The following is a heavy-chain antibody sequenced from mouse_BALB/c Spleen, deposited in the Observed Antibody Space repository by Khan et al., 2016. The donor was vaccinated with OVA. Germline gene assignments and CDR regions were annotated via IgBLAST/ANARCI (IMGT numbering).Heavy chain of an antibody. CDR1: GFTFSTYG. CDR3: TRLAYYYDSEGFAY. V-gene: IGHV5-6*01. Sequence: EVELVESGGDLVKPGGSLKLSCAASGFTFSTYGMSWVRQAPDKRLEWVATVSTGGSYTYYPDSVKGRFTISRDNAKNTLYLQMSCVRSEDTAMLYCTRLAYYYDSEGFAYWGQGTLVTVSA. CDR2: VSTGGSYT. D-gene: IGHD1-1*01. J-gene: IGHJ3*01.